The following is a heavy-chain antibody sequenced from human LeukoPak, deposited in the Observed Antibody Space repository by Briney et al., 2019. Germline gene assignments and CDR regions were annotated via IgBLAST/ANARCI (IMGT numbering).Heavy chain of an antibody. Sequence: SETLSLTCAVYGASFSGYYWSWIRQPPGKGLEWIGYIYYSGSTYYNPSLKSRVTISVDTSKNQFSLKLSSVTAADTAVYYCAGLTMVRGVINFDYWGQGTLVTVSS. V-gene: IGHV4-59*06. CDR2: IYYSGST. D-gene: IGHD3-10*01. CDR1: GASFSGYY. CDR3: AGLTMVRGVINFDY. J-gene: IGHJ4*02.